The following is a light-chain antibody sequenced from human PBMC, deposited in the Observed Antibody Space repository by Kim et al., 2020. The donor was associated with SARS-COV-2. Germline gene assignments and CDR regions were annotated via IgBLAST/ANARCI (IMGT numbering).Light chain of an antibody. CDR2: DAA. J-gene: IGKJ1*01. CDR1: QGVGGY. Sequence: GERATRCGRASQGVGGYLGWYQQEPGQAPGLLIEDAASRATGIPARCSGSGSGTDFTLTSSSREPEDFAVYYCQQGSNWPWTFGQGRKVDI. CDR3: QQGSNWPWT. V-gene: IGKV3-11*01.